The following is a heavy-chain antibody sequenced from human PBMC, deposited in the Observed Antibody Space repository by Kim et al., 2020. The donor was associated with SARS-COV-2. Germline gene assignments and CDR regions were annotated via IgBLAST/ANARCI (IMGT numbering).Heavy chain of an antibody. CDR1: GGSISSGDYY. J-gene: IGHJ6*03. V-gene: IGHV4-30-4*01. D-gene: IGHD4-17*01. CDR3: ARDRNTVTKFHYYYYMDV. CDR2: IYYSGST. Sequence: SETLSLTCTVSGGSISSGDYYWSWIRQPPGKGLEWIGYIYYSGSTYYNPSLKSRVTISVDTSKNQFSLKLSSVTAADTAVYYCARDRNTVTKFHYYYYMDVWGKGTTVTVSS.